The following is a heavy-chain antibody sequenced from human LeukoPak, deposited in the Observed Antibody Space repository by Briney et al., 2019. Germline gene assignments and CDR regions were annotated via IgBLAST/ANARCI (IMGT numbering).Heavy chain of an antibody. D-gene: IGHD2-2*01. Sequence: SVKVSCKASGGTFSSYAISWVRQAPGQGLEWMGGIIPIFGTANYAQKFQGRVTITADESTRTAYMELSSLRSEDTAVYYCARDLGYCSSTSCYGDSDWFDPWGQGTLVTVSS. J-gene: IGHJ5*02. CDR1: GGTFSSYA. CDR3: ARDLGYCSSTSCYGDSDWFDP. V-gene: IGHV1-69*13. CDR2: IIPIFGTA.